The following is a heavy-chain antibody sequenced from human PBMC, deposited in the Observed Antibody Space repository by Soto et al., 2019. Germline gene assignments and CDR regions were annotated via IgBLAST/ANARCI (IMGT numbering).Heavy chain of an antibody. Sequence: QVTLEESGPTRVKPTQTLTLTCTFSGFSLATSGVGVGWVRQPPGKALERLALIYWDDDKRYSPSLRSRLTVTKDNSRNQVVLTMTNMDHVDTATYYCAHRVGLQGNWNGGYFDFWGQGALVTVSS. V-gene: IGHV2-5*02. D-gene: IGHD1-1*01. J-gene: IGHJ4*02. CDR1: GFSLATSGVG. CDR2: IYWDDDK. CDR3: AHRVGLQGNWNGGYFDF.